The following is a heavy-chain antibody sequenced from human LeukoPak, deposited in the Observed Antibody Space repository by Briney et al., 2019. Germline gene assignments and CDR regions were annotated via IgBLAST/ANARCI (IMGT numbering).Heavy chain of an antibody. CDR2: FYYTGST. Sequence: TASETVSLTCTVSGGLISSSSYYWGWVRQPPEKGLEWIGSFYYTGSTYYHPSLKSRVTVRVDTSKNQFSLNLTSVAAADTAVYYCARTAGVAVAGSRQYFDYWGQGTLVADPS. D-gene: IGHD6-19*01. CDR1: GGLISSSSYY. J-gene: IGHJ4*02. V-gene: IGHV4-39*01. CDR3: ARTAGVAVAGSRQYFDY.